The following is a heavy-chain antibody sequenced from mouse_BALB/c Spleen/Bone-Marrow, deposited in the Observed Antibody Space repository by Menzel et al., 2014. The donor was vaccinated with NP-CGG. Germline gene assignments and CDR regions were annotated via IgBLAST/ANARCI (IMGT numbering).Heavy chain of an antibody. Sequence: DVQLQESGAELVKPAASVKLSCTASGFNIKDTYMHWVKQRPEQGLEWIGRIDPANGNTKYDPKFQGKATITADTSSNTAYLQLSSLTSEDTAVYYCARSYGSSPFDYWGQGTTPTVSS. V-gene: IGHV14-3*02. J-gene: IGHJ2*01. CDR3: ARSYGSSPFDY. CDR1: GFNIKDTY. CDR2: IDPANGNT. D-gene: IGHD1-1*01.